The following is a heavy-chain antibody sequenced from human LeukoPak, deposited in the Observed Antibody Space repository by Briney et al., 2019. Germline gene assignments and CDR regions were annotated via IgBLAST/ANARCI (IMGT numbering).Heavy chain of an antibody. CDR1: GGSFSGYY. Sequence: SETLSLTCAVYGGSFSGYYWSWIRQPPGKGLEWIGEINHSGSTNYNPSLKSRVTISVDTSKNQFSLKLSSVTAADTAVYYCARHAYGSVPFDPWGQGTLVTVSS. J-gene: IGHJ5*02. CDR2: INHSGST. CDR3: ARHAYGSVPFDP. V-gene: IGHV4-34*01. D-gene: IGHD3-10*01.